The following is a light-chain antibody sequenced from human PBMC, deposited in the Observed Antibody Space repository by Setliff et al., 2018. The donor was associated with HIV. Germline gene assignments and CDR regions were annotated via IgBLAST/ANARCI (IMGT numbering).Light chain of an antibody. J-gene: IGLJ1*01. CDR1: SSDVGGYNY. CDR2: EVS. Sequence: QSALTQPASVSGSPGQSITISCTGTSSDVGGYNYVSWYQQHPGKPPKLMIYEVSNRPSGISNRFSGSKSGNTASLTISGLQAGDEADYYCSSYTIRNTLLFGTGTKVTVL. CDR3: SSYTIRNTLL. V-gene: IGLV2-14*01.